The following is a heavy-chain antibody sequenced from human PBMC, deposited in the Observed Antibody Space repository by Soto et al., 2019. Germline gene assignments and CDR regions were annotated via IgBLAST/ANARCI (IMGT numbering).Heavy chain of an antibody. D-gene: IGHD4-17*01. CDR1: GGTFSSYA. CDR2: IIPIFGTA. V-gene: IGHV1-69*13. Sequence: SVKVSCKASGGTFSSYAISWVRQAPGQGLEWMGGIIPIFGTANYAQKFQGRVTITADEPTSTAYMELSSLRSEDTAVYYCASDYGDYYGMDVWGQGTTVTVSS. J-gene: IGHJ6*02. CDR3: ASDYGDYYGMDV.